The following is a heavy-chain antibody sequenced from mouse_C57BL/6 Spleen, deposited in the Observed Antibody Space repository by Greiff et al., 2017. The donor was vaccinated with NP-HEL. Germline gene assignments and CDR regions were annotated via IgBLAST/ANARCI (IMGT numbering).Heavy chain of an antibody. J-gene: IGHJ4*01. CDR1: GYTFTSYW. CDR2: IDPSDSET. V-gene: IGHV1-52*01. Sequence: QVQLQQPGAELVRPGSSVKLSCKASGYTFTSYWMHWVKQRPIQGLEWIGNIDPSDSETHYNQKFKDKATLTVDKSSSTAYMQLSSLTSEDSAVYYCARGAIPYYAMDYWGQRTSVTVSS. CDR3: ARGAIPYYAMDY.